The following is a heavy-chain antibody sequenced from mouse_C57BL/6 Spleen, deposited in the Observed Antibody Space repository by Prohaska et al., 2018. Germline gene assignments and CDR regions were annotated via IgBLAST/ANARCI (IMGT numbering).Heavy chain of an antibody. Sequence: HGKSLEWIGDINPNNGGTIYNQKFKGKATLTVDKSSSTAYMELRSLTSEDTAVYYCARWGMITTVVATPFAYWGQGTLVTVSA. CDR3: ARWGMITTVVATPFAY. J-gene: IGHJ3*01. D-gene: IGHD1-1*01. CDR2: INPNNGGT. V-gene: IGHV1-18*01.